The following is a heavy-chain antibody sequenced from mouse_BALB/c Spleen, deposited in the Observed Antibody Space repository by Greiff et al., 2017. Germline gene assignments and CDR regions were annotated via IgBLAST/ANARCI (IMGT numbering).Heavy chain of an antibody. CDR1: GFTFSSYG. V-gene: IGHV5-6*01. Sequence: EVQRVESGGDLVKPGGSLKLSCAASGFTFSSYGMSWVRQTPDKRLEWVATISSGGSYTYYPDSVKGRFTISRDNAKNTLYLQMSSLKSEDTAMYYCAREVGRDAMDYWGQGTSVTVSS. D-gene: IGHD4-1*01. J-gene: IGHJ4*01. CDR2: ISSGGSYT. CDR3: AREVGRDAMDY.